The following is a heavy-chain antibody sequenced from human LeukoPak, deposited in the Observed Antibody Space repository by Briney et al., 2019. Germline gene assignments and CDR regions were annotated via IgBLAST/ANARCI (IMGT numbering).Heavy chain of an antibody. CDR1: GFTFSSYS. V-gene: IGHV3-21*01. Sequence: GGSLRLSCAASGFTFSSYSMNWVRQAPGKGLEWVSSISSSSSYIYYADSVKGRFTISRDNAKNSLYLQMNSLRAEDTAVYYCARDRVVRGSNPGMDVWGQGATVTVSS. D-gene: IGHD3-10*01. J-gene: IGHJ6*02. CDR2: ISSSSSYI. CDR3: ARDRVVRGSNPGMDV.